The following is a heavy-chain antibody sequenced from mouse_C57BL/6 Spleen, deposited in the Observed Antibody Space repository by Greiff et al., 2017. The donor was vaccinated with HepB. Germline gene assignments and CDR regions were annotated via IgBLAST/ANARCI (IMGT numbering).Heavy chain of an antibody. J-gene: IGHJ4*01. V-gene: IGHV14-1*01. CDR3: TTGTTEPWGMDY. CDR2: IDPEDGDT. D-gene: IGHD1-1*01. CDR1: GFNIKDYY. Sequence: EVQLQQSGAELVRPGASVKLSCTASGFNIKDYYMHWVKQRPEQGLEWIGRIDPEDGDTEYAPKFQGKATMTADTSSNTAYLQLSSLTSEDTAVYYCTTGTTEPWGMDYWGQGTSVTVSS.